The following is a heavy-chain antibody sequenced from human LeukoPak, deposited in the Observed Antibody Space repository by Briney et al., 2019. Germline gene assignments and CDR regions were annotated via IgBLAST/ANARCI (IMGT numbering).Heavy chain of an antibody. Sequence: GRSLRLSCTASGFTFTNYAVHWVRQAPGKGLEWVALISYDESNKYYADSVKGRFSISRDNSKNTLYLQMNSLRAEDTAVYYCAKHGGRGVEGRATLFAGWRRTPYYFDSWGQGTLVAVSS. D-gene: IGHD1-26*01. CDR2: ISYDESNK. CDR3: AKHGGRGVEGRATLFAGWRRTPYYFDS. CDR1: GFTFTNYA. V-gene: IGHV3-30*04. J-gene: IGHJ4*02.